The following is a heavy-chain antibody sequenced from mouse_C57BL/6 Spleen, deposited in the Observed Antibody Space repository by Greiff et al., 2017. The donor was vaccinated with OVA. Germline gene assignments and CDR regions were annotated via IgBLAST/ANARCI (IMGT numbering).Heavy chain of an antibody. Sequence: QVQLKQPGAELVKPGASVKLSCKASGYTFTSYWMHWVKQRPGRGLEWIGRIDPNSGGTKYNEKFKSKATLTVDKPSSTAYMQLSSLTSEDSAVYYCARRGWLLRYWYFDVWGTGTTVTVSS. V-gene: IGHV1-72*01. J-gene: IGHJ1*03. CDR2: IDPNSGGT. CDR1: GYTFTSYW. D-gene: IGHD2-3*01. CDR3: ARRGWLLRYWYFDV.